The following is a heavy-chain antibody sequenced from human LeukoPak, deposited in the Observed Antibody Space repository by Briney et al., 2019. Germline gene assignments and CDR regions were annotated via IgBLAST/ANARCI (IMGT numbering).Heavy chain of an antibody. CDR3: ARGWGGPRSGYFDY. J-gene: IGHJ4*02. Sequence: GASVKVSCKASGYTFTSYDINWVRQATGQGLEWMGWMNPNSGNTGYALKSQGRVTMTRNTSISTAYMELSSLRSEDTAVYYCARGWGGPRSGYFDYWGQGTLVTVSS. V-gene: IGHV1-8*01. CDR1: GYTFTSYD. CDR2: MNPNSGNT. D-gene: IGHD3-3*01.